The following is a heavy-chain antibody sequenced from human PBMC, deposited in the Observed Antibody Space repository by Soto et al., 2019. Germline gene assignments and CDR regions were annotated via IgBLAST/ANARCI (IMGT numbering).Heavy chain of an antibody. J-gene: IGHJ1*01. CDR1: GFTFSSYG. Sequence: GGSLRLSCAASGFTFSSYGMHWVRQAPGKGLEWVAVIWYDGSNKYYADSVKGRFTISRDNSKNTLYLQMNSLRAEDTAVYYCARGGDYLGVTEYFQHWGQGTLVTVSS. V-gene: IGHV3-33*01. CDR2: IWYDGSNK. D-gene: IGHD4-17*01. CDR3: ARGGDYLGVTEYFQH.